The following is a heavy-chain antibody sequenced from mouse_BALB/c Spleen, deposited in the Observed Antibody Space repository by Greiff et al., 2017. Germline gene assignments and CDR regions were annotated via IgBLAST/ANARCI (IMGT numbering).Heavy chain of an antibody. Sequence: VQLQQSGTVLARPGASVKMSCKASGYSFTSYWMHWVKQRPGQGLEWIGAIYPGNSDTSYNQKFKGKAKLTAVTSASTAYMELSSLTNEDSAVYYCTRNSSGYAWFAYWGQGTLVTVSA. J-gene: IGHJ3*01. CDR2: IYPGNSDT. V-gene: IGHV1-5*01. D-gene: IGHD3-1*01. CDR1: GYSFTSYW. CDR3: TRNSSGYAWFAY.